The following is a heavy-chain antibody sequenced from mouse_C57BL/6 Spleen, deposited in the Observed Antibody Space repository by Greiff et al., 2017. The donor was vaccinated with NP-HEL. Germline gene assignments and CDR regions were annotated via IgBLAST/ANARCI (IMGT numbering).Heavy chain of an antibody. V-gene: IGHV1-82*01. CDR1: GYAFSSSW. J-gene: IGHJ1*03. D-gene: IGHD1-1*01. Sequence: QVQLQQSGPELVKPGASVKISCKASGYAFSSSWMNWVKQRPGKGLEWIGRIYPGDGDTNYNGTFKGKATLTADKSSSTAYMQLSSLTSEDSAVYFCARFQFSTTVVGDFDVWGTGTTVTVSS. CDR2: IYPGDGDT. CDR3: ARFQFSTTVVGDFDV.